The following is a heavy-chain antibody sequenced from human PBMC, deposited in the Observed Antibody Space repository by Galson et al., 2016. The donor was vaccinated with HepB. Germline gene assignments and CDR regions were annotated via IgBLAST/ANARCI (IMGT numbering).Heavy chain of an antibody. Sequence: QSGAEVKKPGESPKISCKGAGYRFTSNWIGWVRQMTGKGLEWMGIIYPGDSDIRYSTSFQGQVTMSADKSISTAYLQWSSLKASDTAMYFCARLDSPENITSWYLPYWYFDLWGRGTLVTVSS. V-gene: IGHV5-51*01. CDR2: IYPGDSDI. J-gene: IGHJ2*01. D-gene: IGHD6-13*01. CDR1: GYRFTSNW. CDR3: ARLDSPENITSWYLPYWYFDL.